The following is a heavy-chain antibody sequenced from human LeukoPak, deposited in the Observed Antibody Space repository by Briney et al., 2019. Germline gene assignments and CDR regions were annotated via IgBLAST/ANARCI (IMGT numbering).Heavy chain of an antibody. Sequence: PGRSLRLSCAASGFTFSSYGMHWVRQAPGKGLEWVAVISYDGSNKYYADSVKGRFTISRDNSKNTLYLQMNSPRAEDTAVYYCAKDTMMGINAFDIWGQGTMVTVSS. CDR3: AKDTMMGINAFDI. J-gene: IGHJ3*02. CDR2: ISYDGSNK. D-gene: IGHD3-22*01. V-gene: IGHV3-30*18. CDR1: GFTFSSYG.